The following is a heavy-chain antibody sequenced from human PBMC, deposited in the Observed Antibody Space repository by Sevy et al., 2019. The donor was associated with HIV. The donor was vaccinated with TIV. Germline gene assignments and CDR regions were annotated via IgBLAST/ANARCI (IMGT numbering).Heavy chain of an antibody. V-gene: IGHV4-39*01. Sequence: SETLSLTCTVSGGSISSSSYYWGWIRQPPGKGLEWIGSIYYSGSTYYNPSLKSRVTTSVDTSKNQFSLKLSSVTAADTAVYYCARGIYDFWSGYYTVGHWFDPWGQGTLVTVSS. D-gene: IGHD3-3*01. J-gene: IGHJ5*02. CDR3: ARGIYDFWSGYYTVGHWFDP. CDR1: GGSISSSSYY. CDR2: IYYSGST.